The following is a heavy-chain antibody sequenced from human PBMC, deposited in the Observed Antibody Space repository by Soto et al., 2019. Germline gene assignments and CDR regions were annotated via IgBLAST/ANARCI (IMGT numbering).Heavy chain of an antibody. J-gene: IGHJ6*02. CDR2: ISSSSSYT. Sequence: NPGGSLRLSCAASGFTFSDYYMSWIRQAPGKGLEWVSYISSSSSYTNYADSVKGRFTISRDNAKNSLYLQMNSLRAEDTAVYYCARDHSSSSSGMDVWGQGTTVTVSS. V-gene: IGHV3-11*06. D-gene: IGHD6-13*01. CDR1: GFTFSDYY. CDR3: ARDHSSSSSGMDV.